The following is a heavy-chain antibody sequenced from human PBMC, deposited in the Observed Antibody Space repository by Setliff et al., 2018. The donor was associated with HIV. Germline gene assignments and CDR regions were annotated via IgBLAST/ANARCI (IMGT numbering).Heavy chain of an antibody. CDR1: GFTFSTYA. J-gene: IGHJ6*02. CDR2: IHSDGSLT. CDR3: AKVPLFVVVPAALGGMDV. D-gene: IGHD2-2*01. V-gene: IGHV3-23*03. Sequence: PGGSLRLSCAASGFTFSTYAMSWVRQAPGKGLEWVSRIHSDGSLTNYADSVRGRFTISRDNTKNMVYLQMTGLRAEDTAVYYCAKVPLFVVVPAALGGMDVWGQGTTVTVSS.